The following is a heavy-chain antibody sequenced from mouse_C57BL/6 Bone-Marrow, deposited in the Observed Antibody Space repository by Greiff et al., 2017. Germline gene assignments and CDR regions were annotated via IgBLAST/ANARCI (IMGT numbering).Heavy chain of an antibody. CDR1: GYTFTDYN. D-gene: IGHD2-2*01. CDR3: ANDLLWLRRYYYAMDY. Sequence: VQLQQSGPELVKPGASVKMSCKASGYTFTDYNMHWVKQSHGKSLEWIGYINPTNGGTSYNQKFKGKATLTVNKSSSTAYMELRSLTSEDSAVYYCANDLLWLRRYYYAMDYWGQGTSVTGSS. J-gene: IGHJ4*01. V-gene: IGHV1-22*01. CDR2: INPTNGGT.